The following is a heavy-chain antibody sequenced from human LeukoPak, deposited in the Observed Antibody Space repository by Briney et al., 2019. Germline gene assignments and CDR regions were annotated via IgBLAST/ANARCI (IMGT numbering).Heavy chain of an antibody. J-gene: IGHJ4*02. D-gene: IGHD5-12*01. CDR3: ASKVVATNDFDL. V-gene: IGHV1-2*02. CDR1: GYIFTDYY. Sequence: GASVKVSCKASGYIFTDYYIHWVRQAPGEGLQWMGWINPNSGGTNYAQRFQGRVTMTRDPSITTAYMELSRLTSDDTAVYYCASKVVATNDFDLWGQGTLVTVSS. CDR2: INPNSGGT.